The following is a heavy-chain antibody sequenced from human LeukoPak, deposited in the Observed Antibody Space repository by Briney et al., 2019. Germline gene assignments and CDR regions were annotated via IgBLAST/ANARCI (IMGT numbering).Heavy chain of an antibody. D-gene: IGHD4/OR15-4a*01. J-gene: IGHJ4*02. V-gene: IGHV3-7*03. CDR2: IKQDGNEK. CDR3: ARRAGAYSHPYDY. Sequence: GGSLRPSCAASGFTFRTYWMSWVRQAPGKGLEWVANIKQDGNEKYYVDSVKGRFTISRDNSKNTLYLQMNSLRAEDTAVYYCARRAGAYSHPYDYWGQGTLVTVSS. CDR1: GFTFRTYW.